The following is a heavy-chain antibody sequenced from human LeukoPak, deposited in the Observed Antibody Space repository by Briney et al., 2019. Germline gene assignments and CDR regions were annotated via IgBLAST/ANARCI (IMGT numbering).Heavy chain of an antibody. Sequence: GGSLRLSCAASGFTFSSYSMNWVRQAPGKGLEWVSSISSSSRYIYYADSVKGRFTISRDNAKNSLYLQMNSLRAEDTAVYYCASSGVITTGSSYYYYYGMDVWGQGTTVTVSS. V-gene: IGHV3-21*01. D-gene: IGHD3-22*01. CDR3: ASSGVITTGSSYYYYYGMDV. CDR1: GFTFSSYS. CDR2: ISSSSRYI. J-gene: IGHJ6*02.